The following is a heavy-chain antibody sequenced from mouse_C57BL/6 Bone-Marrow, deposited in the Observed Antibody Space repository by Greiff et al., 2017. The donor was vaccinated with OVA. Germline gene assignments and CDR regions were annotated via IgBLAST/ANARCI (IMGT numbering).Heavy chain of an antibody. J-gene: IGHJ4*01. CDR3: TRWIYYGYDGAMDY. D-gene: IGHD2-2*01. Sequence: VQLQQSGTVLARPGASVKMSCKTSGYTFTSYWMHWVKQRPGQGLEWIGAIYPGNSDTSYNQKFKGKAKLTAVTSASTAYMELSSLTNEDSAVYYCTRWIYYGYDGAMDYWGQGTSVTVSS. CDR1: GYTFTSYW. CDR2: IYPGNSDT. V-gene: IGHV1-5*01.